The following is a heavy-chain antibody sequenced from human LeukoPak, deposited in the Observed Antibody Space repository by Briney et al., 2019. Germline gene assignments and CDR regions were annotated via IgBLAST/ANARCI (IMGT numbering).Heavy chain of an antibody. D-gene: IGHD4-11*01. CDR2: IKQDGGET. CDR3: TREDHSNYNY. J-gene: IGHJ4*02. V-gene: IGHV3-7*01. Sequence: GGSLRLSCAGSGFTFSNYDIHWVRQAPGKGLEWVASIKQDGGETFYVDSVKGRFTISRDNAKNSLYLQMNSLRAEDTAVYYCTREDHSNYNYWGQGTLVTVSS. CDR1: GFTFSNYD.